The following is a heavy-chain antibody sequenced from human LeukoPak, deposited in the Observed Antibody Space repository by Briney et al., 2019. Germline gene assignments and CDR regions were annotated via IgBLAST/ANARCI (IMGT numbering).Heavy chain of an antibody. Sequence: GGSLRLSCTASGFTFGDYAMSWVRQAPGKGLEWVSYISSSGSSIYYADSVKGRFTISRDNAKNSLYLQMNSLRAEDTAVYYCASRYGDYFEYFQHWGQGTLVTVSS. CDR1: GFTFGDYA. CDR3: ASRYGDYFEYFQH. D-gene: IGHD4-17*01. V-gene: IGHV3-11*04. J-gene: IGHJ1*01. CDR2: ISSSGSSI.